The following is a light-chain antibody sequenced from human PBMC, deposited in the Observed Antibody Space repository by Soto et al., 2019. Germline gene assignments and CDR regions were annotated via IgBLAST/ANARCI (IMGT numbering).Light chain of an antibody. CDR2: GAS. CDR3: QQYGSSPPTWT. V-gene: IGKV3-20*01. Sequence: EIVLTQSPATLSLSPGERATLSCRASQSVSSSYLAWYQQKPGQAPRLLIYGASSRATGIPDRFSGSGSGTDFTLTISRLEPEDFAVYYCQQYGSSPPTWTFGQGTKV. J-gene: IGKJ1*01. CDR1: QSVSSSY.